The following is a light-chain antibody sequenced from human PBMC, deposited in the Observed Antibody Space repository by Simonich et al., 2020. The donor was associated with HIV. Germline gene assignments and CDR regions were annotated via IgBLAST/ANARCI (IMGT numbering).Light chain of an antibody. J-gene: IGKJ2*01. V-gene: IGKV1-5*03. CDR2: KAS. CDR3: QQYNSYPFT. CDR1: QSISSW. Sequence: DIQMTQSPSTLPASVGDRVTITCRASQSISSWLAWYQQKPGKAPKLLIYKASSLERGVPSRFSGSGSGTQFTLTISSLQPDDFATYYCQQYNSYPFTFGQGTKLEIK.